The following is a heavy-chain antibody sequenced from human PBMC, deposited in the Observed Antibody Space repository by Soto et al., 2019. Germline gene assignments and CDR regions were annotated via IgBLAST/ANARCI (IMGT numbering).Heavy chain of an antibody. CDR3: ARAAYIAARPDY. CDR2: TNAGNGNT. J-gene: IGHJ4*02. V-gene: IGHV1-3*01. D-gene: IGHD6-6*01. Sequence: ASVKVSCKASGYTFTSYAMHWVRQAPGQRLEWMGWTNAGNGNTKYSQKFQGRVTITRDTSASTAYMELSSLRSEDTAVYYCARAAYIAARPDYWGQGTLVTVSS. CDR1: GYTFTSYA.